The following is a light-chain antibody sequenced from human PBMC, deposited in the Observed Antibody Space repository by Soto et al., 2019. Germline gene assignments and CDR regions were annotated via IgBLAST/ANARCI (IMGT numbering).Light chain of an antibody. CDR3: QQRSNWPYIT. J-gene: IGKJ4*01. Sequence: VLTQSPDTLSLSPGETATLSCRARQSVSGSLGWYQQKRGQAPRLLLYDASNLDYGIPARLRGSGSGTNFPLTIASRDPEDFAVYYCQQRSNWPYITFGGGT. V-gene: IGKV3-11*01. CDR2: DAS. CDR1: QSVSGS.